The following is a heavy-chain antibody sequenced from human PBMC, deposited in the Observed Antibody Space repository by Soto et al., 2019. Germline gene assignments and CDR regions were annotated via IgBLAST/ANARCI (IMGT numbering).Heavy chain of an antibody. J-gene: IGHJ4*01. CDR3: ARGVRQLNDY. V-gene: IGHV4-31*03. CDR1: GGSISSGGYY. Sequence: SETLSLTCTVSGGSISSGGYYWSWIRQHPGKGLEWIGYIYYSGSTYYNPSLKSRVTISVDTSKNQFSLKLSSVTAADTAVYYCARGVRQLNDYWGHGTLVTVSS. D-gene: IGHD5-18*01. CDR2: IYYSGST.